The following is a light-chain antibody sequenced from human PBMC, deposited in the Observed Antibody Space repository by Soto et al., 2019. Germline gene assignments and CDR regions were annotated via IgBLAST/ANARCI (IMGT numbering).Light chain of an antibody. CDR1: QTISSW. V-gene: IGKV1-5*03. Sequence: DIQVTQPPSTLSGSVGDRFTITCRASQTISSWLAWYQQKPGKAPKLLIYKASTLKSGVPSRFSGSGSGTEFTLTISSLQPDDFATYYCQHYNSYSEAFGQGTMVDIK. CDR3: QHYNSYSEA. CDR2: KAS. J-gene: IGKJ1*01.